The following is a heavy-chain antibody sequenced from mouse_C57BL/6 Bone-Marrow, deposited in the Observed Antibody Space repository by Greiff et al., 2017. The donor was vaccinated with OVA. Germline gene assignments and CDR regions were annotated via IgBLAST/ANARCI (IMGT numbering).Heavy chain of an antibody. Sequence: EVKVVESGGGLVKPGGSLKLSCAASGFTFSNYTMSWVRQTPEKRLEWVATISGGGGNTYYPDSVKGRFTISRDNAKNTLYLQMSSLRSEDTALYYCARQGSSYRYFDVWGTGTTVTVSS. V-gene: IGHV5-9*01. CDR1: GFTFSNYT. D-gene: IGHD1-1*01. CDR3: ARQGSSYRYFDV. CDR2: ISGGGGNT. J-gene: IGHJ1*03.